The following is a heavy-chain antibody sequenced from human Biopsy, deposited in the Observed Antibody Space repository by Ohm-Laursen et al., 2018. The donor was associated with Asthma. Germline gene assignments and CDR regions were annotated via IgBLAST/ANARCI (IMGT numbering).Heavy chain of an antibody. CDR3: ARKAGSCISRTCYSLDF. CDR2: INSVLGTT. V-gene: IGHV1-69*13. D-gene: IGHD2-2*01. Sequence: ASVKVSCKSLGGTFNTYVIGWVRQAPGQGLEWMGGINSVLGTTTYPQKFQDRVTITADDSTSTVYMELSSLRSEDTGVYYCARKAGSCISRTCYSLDFWGQGTLVTVSS. CDR1: GGTFNTYV. J-gene: IGHJ4*02.